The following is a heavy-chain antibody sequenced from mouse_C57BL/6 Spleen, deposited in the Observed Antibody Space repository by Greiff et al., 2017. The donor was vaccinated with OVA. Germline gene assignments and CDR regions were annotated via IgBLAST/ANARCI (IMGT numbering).Heavy chain of an antibody. V-gene: IGHV1-55*01. Sequence: QVQLKQPGAELVKPGASVKMSCKASGYTFTSYWITWVKQRPGQGLAWIGDIYPGSGSTNYNEKFKSKATLTVDTSASTAYMQLSSLTSEDSAVYYCARGEYGHYAMDYWGQGTSVTVSS. CDR1: GYTFTSYW. CDR3: ARGEYGHYAMDY. J-gene: IGHJ4*01. D-gene: IGHD1-1*02. CDR2: IYPGSGST.